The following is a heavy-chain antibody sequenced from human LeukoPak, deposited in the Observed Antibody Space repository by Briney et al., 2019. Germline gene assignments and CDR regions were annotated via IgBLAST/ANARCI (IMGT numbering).Heavy chain of an antibody. J-gene: IGHJ4*02. CDR2: ISYDGSNK. CDR1: GFTFSSYA. V-gene: IGHV3-30-3*01. CDR3: ASHITMVRGALSY. D-gene: IGHD3-10*01. Sequence: GGSLRFSCAASGFTFSSYAMHWVRQAPGKGLEWVAVISYDGSNKYYADSVKGRFTISRDNSKNTLYLQMNSLRAEDTAVYYCASHITMVRGALSYWGQGTLVTVSS.